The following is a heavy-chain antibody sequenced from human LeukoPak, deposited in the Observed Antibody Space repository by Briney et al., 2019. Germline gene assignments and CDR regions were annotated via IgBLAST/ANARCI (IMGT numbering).Heavy chain of an antibody. Sequence: GGSLRLSCAASGFTFDDYAMHWVRQAPGKGLEWVSLISWDGGSTYYADSVKGRFTISRDNSKNSLYLQMNSLRAEDTALYYCAKDWSKSSSWFGDSSSSHYYYMDVWGKGITVTVSS. J-gene: IGHJ6*03. CDR2: ISWDGGST. V-gene: IGHV3-43D*03. CDR1: GFTFDDYA. D-gene: IGHD6-13*01. CDR3: AKDWSKSSSWFGDSSSSHYYYMDV.